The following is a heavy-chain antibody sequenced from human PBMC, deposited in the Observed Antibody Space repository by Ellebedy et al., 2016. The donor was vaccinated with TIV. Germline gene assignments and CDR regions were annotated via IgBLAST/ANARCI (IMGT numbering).Heavy chain of an antibody. CDR1: GGSISSSSYY. D-gene: IGHD2-2*03. V-gene: IGHV4-39*01. CDR3: ARRLEIVVVPAALSYHYDMDV. CDR2: IYYNGST. Sequence: MPSETLSLTCTVSGGSISSSSYYWSWIRQPPGKGLEWIGRIYYNGSTYYNPSLKIRVTISLDTSKNQFSLTLSSVIAADTAVYFCARRLEIVVVPAALSYHYDMDVWGQGTTVTVSS. J-gene: IGHJ6*02.